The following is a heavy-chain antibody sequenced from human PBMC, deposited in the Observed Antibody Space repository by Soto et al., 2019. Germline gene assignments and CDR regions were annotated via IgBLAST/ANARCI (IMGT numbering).Heavy chain of an antibody. D-gene: IGHD6-6*01. V-gene: IGHV1-18*01. CDR2: FSTYNDNT. Sequence: QVQLVQSEAEVKKPGASVKVSCKASGYTFTTYGISWVRQAPGQGLEWMGWFSTYNDNTNYAQNLQGRVTMTTDTSPSTAYMALTSLRSDDTAVYYCGRQEYSVSSRDYWGQGTLVTVSS. CDR3: GRQEYSVSSRDY. J-gene: IGHJ4*02. CDR1: GYTFTTYG.